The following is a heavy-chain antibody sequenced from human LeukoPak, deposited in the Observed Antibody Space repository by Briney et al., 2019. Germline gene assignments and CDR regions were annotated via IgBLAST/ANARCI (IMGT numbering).Heavy chain of an antibody. CDR2: INHSGST. CDR3: ARVSPMIVVVITTRPYYGMDV. J-gene: IGHJ6*02. D-gene: IGHD3-22*01. V-gene: IGHV4-34*01. CDR1: GGSFSGYY. Sequence: SETLSLTCAVYGGSFSGYYWSWIRQPPGKGLEWIGEINHSGSTNYNPSLKSRVTISVDTSKNQFSLKLSSVTAADTAVYYCARVSPMIVVVITTRPYYGMDVWGQGTTVTVSS.